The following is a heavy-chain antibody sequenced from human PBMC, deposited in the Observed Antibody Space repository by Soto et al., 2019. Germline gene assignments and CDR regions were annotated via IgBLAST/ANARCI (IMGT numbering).Heavy chain of an antibody. CDR1: ELSSRSYA. CDR3: AKEPRFWSGYYFFDY. Sequence: GEALKISFAASELSSRSYAISWVRQAPGKGLEWVSAISGSGDSTYYADSVKGRFTISRDNSKNTVYLQMNSLRAEDTAEYYCAKEPRFWSGYYFFDYWGQGILVTVSS. V-gene: IGHV3-23*01. J-gene: IGHJ4*02. CDR2: ISGSGDST. D-gene: IGHD3-3*01.